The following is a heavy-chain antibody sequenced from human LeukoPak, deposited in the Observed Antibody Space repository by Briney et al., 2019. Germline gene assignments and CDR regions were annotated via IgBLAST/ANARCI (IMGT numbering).Heavy chain of an antibody. CDR3: AKGYSSSWYWYFDL. V-gene: IGHV3-64*01. D-gene: IGHD6-13*01. J-gene: IGHJ2*01. Sequence: GGSLRLSCAAFGFTFSSYAMHRVRQAPGKGLEYVSAISINGGTTYYANSVKGRFTISRDNSKNTLYLQMGSLRAEDMAVYYCAKGYSSSWYWYFDLWGRGTLVTVSS. CDR2: ISINGGTT. CDR1: GFTFSSYA.